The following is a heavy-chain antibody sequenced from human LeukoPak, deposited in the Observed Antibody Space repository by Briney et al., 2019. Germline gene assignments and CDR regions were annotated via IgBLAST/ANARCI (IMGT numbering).Heavy chain of an antibody. J-gene: IGHJ4*02. Sequence: SETLSLTCAVYGGSFSGYYWSWIRQPPGKGLEWIGEINHSGSTNYNPSLKSRVTISVDTSKNQFSLKLSSVTAADTAVYYCARGRRLLVRGSLDYWGQGTLVTVSS. D-gene: IGHD3-10*01. CDR3: ARGRRLLVRGSLDY. CDR2: INHSGST. CDR1: GGSFSGYY. V-gene: IGHV4-34*01.